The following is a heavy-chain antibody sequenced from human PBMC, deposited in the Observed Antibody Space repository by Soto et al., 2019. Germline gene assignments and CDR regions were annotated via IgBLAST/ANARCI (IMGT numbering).Heavy chain of an antibody. CDR2: FFYDGYT. J-gene: IGHJ4*02. CDR1: GDSISGSPYF. V-gene: IGHV4-39*01. Sequence: QVQLQESGPGLVMPSETLSLTCTVSGDSISGSPYFWGWIRQPPGKRLEWIGSFFYDGYTLYTPSPXGRLTLSVDTSKNQFSLKLTSVAAADTAIYFCARLQAAVPHYWGQGILVTVSS. D-gene: IGHD6-13*01. CDR3: ARLQAAVPHY.